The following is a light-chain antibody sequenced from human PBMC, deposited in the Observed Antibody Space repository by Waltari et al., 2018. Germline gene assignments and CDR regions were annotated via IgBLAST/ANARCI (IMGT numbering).Light chain of an antibody. J-gene: IGKJ1*01. V-gene: IGKV1-39*01. CDR1: QGISSY. CDR3: QQSYNTPWT. Sequence: DIHITQSPSSLSASVGDRVNITCRASQGISSYLNWYQQKPGKAPKRLIYVASSLESGVPSRFSGSGSGTDFTLTISSLQPEDFATYYCQQSYNTPWTFGQGTKVEIK. CDR2: VAS.